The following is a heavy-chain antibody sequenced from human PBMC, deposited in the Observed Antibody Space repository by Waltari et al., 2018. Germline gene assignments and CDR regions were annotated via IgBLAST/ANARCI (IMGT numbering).Heavy chain of an antibody. Sequence: QVQLVESGGGVVQPGRSLRLSCAASGFTFSSYAMHWVRQAPGKGLEWVAVISYDGSNKYYAGPGKGRFTSSRDNAKNRLYLQMNSRRAEDTAVYYWARDWREVQHYYGSPGKYYYYMDVWGKGTTVTVSS. J-gene: IGHJ6*03. V-gene: IGHV3-30-3*01. CDR1: GFTFSSYA. CDR2: ISYDGSNK. CDR3: ARDWREVQHYYGSPGKYYYYMDV. D-gene: IGHD3-10*01.